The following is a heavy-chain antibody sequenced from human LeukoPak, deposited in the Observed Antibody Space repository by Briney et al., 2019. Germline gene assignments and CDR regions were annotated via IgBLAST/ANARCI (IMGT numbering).Heavy chain of an antibody. Sequence: GSSVKVSCKASGGTFSSYAISWVRQAPGQGLEWVGGIIPIFGTANYAQKFQGRVTITADESTSTAYMELSSLRSEDTAVYYCAREAPYSGYDPFDYWGQGTLVTVSS. D-gene: IGHD5-12*01. V-gene: IGHV1-69*01. CDR3: AREAPYSGYDPFDY. CDR1: GGTFSSYA. J-gene: IGHJ4*02. CDR2: IIPIFGTA.